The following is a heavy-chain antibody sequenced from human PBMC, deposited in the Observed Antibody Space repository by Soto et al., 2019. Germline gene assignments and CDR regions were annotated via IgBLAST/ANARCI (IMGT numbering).Heavy chain of an antibody. CDR3: AHRRGGQWLVSFDS. V-gene: IGHV2-5*01. CDR1: GFSLSTSGVG. CDR2: IYWNDDK. J-gene: IGHJ4*02. Sequence: KESGPTLVKPTQTLTLTCPFSGFSLSTSGVGVGWIRQPPGKALEWLALIYWNDDKRYSPSLKSRLTITKDTSKNQVVLTMTNMDPVDTATYYCAHRRGGQWLVSFDSWGQGTLVTVSS. D-gene: IGHD6-19*01.